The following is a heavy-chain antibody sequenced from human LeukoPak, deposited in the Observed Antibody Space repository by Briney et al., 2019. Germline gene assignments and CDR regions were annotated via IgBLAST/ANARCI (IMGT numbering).Heavy chain of an antibody. CDR2: INHSGST. CDR3: ARLVGWFDP. D-gene: IGHD2-15*01. Sequence: PSETLSLTCAVYGGSFSGYYWNWIRQPPGKGLEWIGEINHSGSTIYNPSLKSRVTISADTSKNQFSLKLSSVTAADTAVYYCARLVGWFDPWGQGTLVTVSS. V-gene: IGHV4-34*01. J-gene: IGHJ5*02. CDR1: GGSFSGYY.